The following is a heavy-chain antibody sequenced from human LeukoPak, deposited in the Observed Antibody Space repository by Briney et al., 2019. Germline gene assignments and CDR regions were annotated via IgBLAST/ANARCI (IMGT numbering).Heavy chain of an antibody. CDR3: ASQGYSSSWDIDY. CDR2: ISSSSSYI. D-gene: IGHD6-13*01. Sequence: GGSLRLSCAASGFTFSSYSMNWVRQAPGKGLEWVSSISSSSSYIYYADSVKGRFTISRDNAKNSLYLQMNSLRAEDTAVYYCASQGYSSSWDIDYWGQGTLVTVSS. CDR1: GFTFSSYS. J-gene: IGHJ4*02. V-gene: IGHV3-21*01.